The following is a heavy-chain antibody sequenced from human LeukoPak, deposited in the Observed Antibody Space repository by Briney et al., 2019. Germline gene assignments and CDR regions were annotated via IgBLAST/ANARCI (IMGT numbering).Heavy chain of an antibody. V-gene: IGHV3-23*01. Sequence: GGSLRLSCAASGFTFSSYVMSWVRQAPGKGLEWVSAISGSGVTTYYAESLKGRFTISRDNSKNTLYLQMNSLRAEDTAVYYCAKNLPAAAEAFDIWGQGTMVTVSS. CDR1: GFTFSSYV. CDR3: AKNLPAAAEAFDI. D-gene: IGHD6-13*01. J-gene: IGHJ3*02. CDR2: ISGSGVTT.